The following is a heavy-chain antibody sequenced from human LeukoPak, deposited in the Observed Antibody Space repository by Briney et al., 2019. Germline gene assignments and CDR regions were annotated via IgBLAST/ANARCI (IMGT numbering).Heavy chain of an antibody. CDR1: GGSISSGGYY. V-gene: IGHV4-39*01. D-gene: IGHD6-19*01. CDR2: IYYSGSA. J-gene: IGHJ5*02. CDR3: ARQYSSGLPWFVP. Sequence: SETLSLTCTVSGGSISSGGYYWGWIRQPPGKGLEWIGSIYYSGSAYYIPSHKSRVTMSADTSKNQFSLKLSSVTAADAAVYYCARQYSSGLPWFVPWGQGTLVTVSS.